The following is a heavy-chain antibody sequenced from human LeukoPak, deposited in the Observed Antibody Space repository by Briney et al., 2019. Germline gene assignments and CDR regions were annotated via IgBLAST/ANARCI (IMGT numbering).Heavy chain of an antibody. D-gene: IGHD2/OR15-2a*01. CDR1: GGSFSGYY. CDR2: INHSGST. CDR3: ARGHKYPGCWFDP. Sequence: SETLSLTCAVYGGSFSGYYWSWIRQPPGKGLEWIGEINHSGSTNYNPSLKSRVTISVDTSKNQFSLKLSSVTAADTAVYYCARGHKYPGCWFDPWGQGTLVTVSS. V-gene: IGHV4-34*01. J-gene: IGHJ5*02.